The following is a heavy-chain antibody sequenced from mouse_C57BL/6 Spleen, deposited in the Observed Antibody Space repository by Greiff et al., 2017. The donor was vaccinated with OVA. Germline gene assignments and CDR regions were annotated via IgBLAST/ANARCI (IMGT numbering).Heavy chain of an antibody. D-gene: IGHD6-1*01. Sequence: DVHLVESGGGLVQPGGSLSLSCAASGFTFTDYYMSWVRQPPGKALEWLGFIRNKANGYTTEYSASVKGRFTISRDNSQSILYLQMNALRAEDSATYYCARSLQWYFDVWGTGTTVTVSS. J-gene: IGHJ1*03. CDR1: GFTFTDYY. CDR3: ARSLQWYFDV. V-gene: IGHV7-3*01. CDR2: IRNKANGYTT.